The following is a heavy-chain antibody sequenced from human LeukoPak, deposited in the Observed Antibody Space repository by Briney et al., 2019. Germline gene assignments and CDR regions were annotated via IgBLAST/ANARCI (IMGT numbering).Heavy chain of an antibody. D-gene: IGHD3-10*01. CDR1: GFTFSSYS. V-gene: IGHV3-48*01. Sequence: GSLRLSCAASGFTFSSYSMNWVRQAPGKGLEWVSYISRSSSTIYYADSVKGRFTISRDNAKNSLYLQMNSLRAEDTAVYYCARAGFSFSDYSGSFFDYWGQGTLVTVSS. J-gene: IGHJ4*02. CDR3: ARAGFSFSDYSGSFFDY. CDR2: ISRSSSTI.